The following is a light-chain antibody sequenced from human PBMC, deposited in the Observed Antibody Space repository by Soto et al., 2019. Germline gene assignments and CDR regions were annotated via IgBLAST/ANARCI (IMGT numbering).Light chain of an antibody. CDR2: AAS. Sequence: DIQMTQSPSTLSASVGDRVIITCRASQSISNHLNWYQQKPGKAPKLLIFAASSLQSGVPSRFSGSRSGPDFTLTISSLQPEDFATYHCQQSYSSPPTLGQGTKVDIK. CDR3: QQSYSSPPT. CDR1: QSISNH. V-gene: IGKV1-39*01. J-gene: IGKJ1*01.